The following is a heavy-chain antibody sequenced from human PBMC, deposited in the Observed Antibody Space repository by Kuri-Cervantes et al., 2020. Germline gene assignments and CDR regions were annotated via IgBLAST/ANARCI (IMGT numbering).Heavy chain of an antibody. CDR2: IPYDGNNK. Sequence: GESLKISCAASGFTFSTYAMHWVRQAPGKGLGWVAVIPYDGNNKYYKDSVQGRFIISRDNSKNTLYLQMNSLRAEDTAVYYCARSTLPVVVALNHFASWGQGTLVTVSS. V-gene: IGHV3-30-3*01. CDR3: ARSTLPVVVALNHFAS. CDR1: GFTFSTYA. J-gene: IGHJ5*01. D-gene: IGHD2-15*01.